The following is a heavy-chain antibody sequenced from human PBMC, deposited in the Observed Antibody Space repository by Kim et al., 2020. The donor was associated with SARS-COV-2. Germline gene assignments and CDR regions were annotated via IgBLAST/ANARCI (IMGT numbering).Heavy chain of an antibody. D-gene: IGHD1-26*01. CDR1: GFTFSSYA. CDR2: ISYDGSNK. CDR3: ARGRGGSYFGAFDY. V-gene: IGHV3-30*04. Sequence: GGSLRLSCAASGFTFSSYAMHWVRQAPGKGLEWVAVISYDGSNKYYVDSVKGRFTISRDNSKNTLYLQMSSLRAEDTAVYYCARGRGGSYFGAFDYWGQG. J-gene: IGHJ4*02.